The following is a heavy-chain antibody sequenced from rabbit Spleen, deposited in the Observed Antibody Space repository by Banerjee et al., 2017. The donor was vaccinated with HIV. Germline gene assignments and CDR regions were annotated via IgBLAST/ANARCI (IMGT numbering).Heavy chain of an antibody. Sequence: QEQLVESGGGLVQPEGSLTLTCKASGVSFSDKDVMCWVRQAPGKGLEWITCINIATGKSVYASWAKGRFTCSKTSSTTVTLQMTSLTVADTATYFCARDTGSSFSSYGMDLWGPGTLVTVS. J-gene: IGHJ6*01. CDR3: ARDTGSSFSSYGMDL. D-gene: IGHD8-1*01. V-gene: IGHV1S45*01. CDR2: INIATGKS. CDR1: GVSFSDKDV.